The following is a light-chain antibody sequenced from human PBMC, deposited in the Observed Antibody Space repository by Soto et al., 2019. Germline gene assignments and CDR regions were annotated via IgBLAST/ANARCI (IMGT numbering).Light chain of an antibody. J-gene: IGKJ1*01. CDR3: QHFDNWWT. CDR2: GAS. CDR1: HSVSSN. Sequence: EIVMTQSPATLSVSPGERATLSCRASHSVSSNLAWYQQKPGQAPRLLIYGASTRATGIPARFSGSGSGTEFTLTISSLRSEDFAVYYCQHFDNWWTFGQGTKVEIK. V-gene: IGKV3-15*01.